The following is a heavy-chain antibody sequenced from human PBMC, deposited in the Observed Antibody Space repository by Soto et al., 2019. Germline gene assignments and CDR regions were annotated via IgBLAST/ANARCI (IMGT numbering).Heavy chain of an antibody. CDR2: MNPNSGNT. J-gene: IGHJ4*02. D-gene: IGHD3-3*01. Sequence: QVQLVQSGAEVKKPGASVKVSCKASGYTFTSYDINWVRQATGQGLEWMGWMNPNSGNTGYAQKFQGRVTMTRNTSISTAYMELSSLRSEDTAVYYCARGSYYDFWSGSSAFDYWGQGTLVTVSS. V-gene: IGHV1-8*01. CDR3: ARGSYYDFWSGSSAFDY. CDR1: GYTFTSYD.